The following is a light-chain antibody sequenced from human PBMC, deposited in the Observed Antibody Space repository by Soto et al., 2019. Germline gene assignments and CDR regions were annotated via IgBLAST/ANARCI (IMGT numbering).Light chain of an antibody. J-gene: IGKJ4*01. Sequence: DIQMTQSPSSLSASVGDRVTITCWPSQSINTYLNWYQQKPGKAPKLLIYAASSLQSGVPSRFSGSGSGTVFTLTISSLQPEDFATYYCQQTYSSPLTFGGGTKVEIK. CDR1: QSINTY. CDR2: AAS. CDR3: QQTYSSPLT. V-gene: IGKV1-39*01.